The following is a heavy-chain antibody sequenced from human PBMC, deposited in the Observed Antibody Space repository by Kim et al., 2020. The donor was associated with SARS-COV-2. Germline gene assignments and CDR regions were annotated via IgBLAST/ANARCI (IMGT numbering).Heavy chain of an antibody. V-gene: IGHV3-23*01. D-gene: IGHD1-26*01. CDR3: AKDPYDSGGYYGMDV. Sequence: GGSLRLSCAASGFTFSSYAMSWVRQAPGKGLEWVSAISGSGGSTYYADSVKGRFTISRDNSKNTLYLQMNSLRAEDTAVYYCAKDPYDSGGYYGMDVWGQGTTVTVSS. J-gene: IGHJ6*02. CDR1: GFTFSSYA. CDR2: ISGSGGST.